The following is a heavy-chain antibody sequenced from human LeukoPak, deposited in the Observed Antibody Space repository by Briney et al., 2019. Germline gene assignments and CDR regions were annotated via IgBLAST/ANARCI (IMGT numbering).Heavy chain of an antibody. CDR2: IYPGDSDT. J-gene: IGHJ4*02. V-gene: IGHV5-51*01. D-gene: IGHD5-12*01. CDR3: ARQFSGFHYYFDY. Sequence: GESLKISCKGSGYRFTNYWIGWVRQMPGKGLEWIGIIYPGDSDTRYSPSFQGQVTISADKSISTAYLQWSSLKASDTAMYYCARQFSGFHYYFDYWGPGTLVTVSS. CDR1: GYRFTNYW.